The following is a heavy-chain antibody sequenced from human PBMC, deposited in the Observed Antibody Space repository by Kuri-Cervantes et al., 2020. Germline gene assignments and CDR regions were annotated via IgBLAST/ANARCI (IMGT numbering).Heavy chain of an antibody. V-gene: IGHV4-59*12. J-gene: IGHJ5*02. D-gene: IGHD6-13*01. CDR1: GGSISSYY. CDR3: ARDRVSYSSSWPNWFDP. CDR2: IYYSGST. Sequence: GSLRLSCTVSGGSISSYYWSWIRQPPGKGLEWIGYIYYSGSTNYNPSLKSRVTISVDTSKNQFSLKLSSVTAADTAVYYCARDRVSYSSSWPNWFDPWGQGTLVTVSS.